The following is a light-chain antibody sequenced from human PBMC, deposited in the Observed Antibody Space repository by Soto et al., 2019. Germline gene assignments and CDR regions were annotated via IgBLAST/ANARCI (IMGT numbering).Light chain of an antibody. CDR1: QSVTTN. CDR2: GAS. Sequence: ETVVTQSPATLSVSPGERATLSCRASQSVTTNLAWYQQKSGQAPRLLIYGASTRATGVPARFSGSGSGTEFTLTISSLQSEDFAVYYCQQYNDWPPYTFGQGTKVDIK. J-gene: IGKJ2*01. CDR3: QQYNDWPPYT. V-gene: IGKV3-15*01.